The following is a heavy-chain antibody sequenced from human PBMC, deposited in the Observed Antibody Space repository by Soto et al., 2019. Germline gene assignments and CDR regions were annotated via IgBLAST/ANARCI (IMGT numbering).Heavy chain of an antibody. Sequence: GSLSLSGADSGLTFSTYAMIWVRQAPGKGLERVSAISGSGDSKYYADSVKGRFTISRDNSKKTLYLQMRSLRAEDTAIYYCAKDSFINLRGYDSYWGQGTLVTVSS. CDR3: AKDSFINLRGYDSY. D-gene: IGHD5-12*01. J-gene: IGHJ4*02. CDR2: ISGSGDSK. CDR1: GLTFSTYA. V-gene: IGHV3-23*01.